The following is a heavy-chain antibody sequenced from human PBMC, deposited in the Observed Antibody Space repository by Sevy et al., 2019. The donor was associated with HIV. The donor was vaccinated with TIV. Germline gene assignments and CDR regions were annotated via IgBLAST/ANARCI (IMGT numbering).Heavy chain of an antibody. CDR3: ARGNSGYGYALNY. Sequence: GGSLRLSCAASGFTVNSNYMTWVHQAPGKALEGVSVIHSDDTTYHADSVKDRFTISRDNFKNTLYLHMSSLIAEDTAVYYCARGNSGYGYALNYWGQGTLVTVSS. CDR1: GFTVNSNY. V-gene: IGHV3-66*01. D-gene: IGHD5-18*01. J-gene: IGHJ4*02. CDR2: IHSDDTT.